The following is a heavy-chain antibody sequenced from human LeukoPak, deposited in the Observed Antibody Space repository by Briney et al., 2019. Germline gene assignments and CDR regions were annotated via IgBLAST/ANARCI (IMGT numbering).Heavy chain of an antibody. CDR3: ARLVRYCSTNSCYPFDY. J-gene: IGHJ4*02. CDR1: GGSISSGSHY. Sequence: SETLSLTCAVSGGSISSGSHYWGWIRQPPGKGLEWIGSIYYTGSTYYNPSLKSRVTISIDTSRNQFSLKVNSVTAADTAVYYCARLVRYCSTNSCYPFDYWGQGTLVTVSS. CDR2: IYYTGST. D-gene: IGHD2-2*01. V-gene: IGHV4-39*01.